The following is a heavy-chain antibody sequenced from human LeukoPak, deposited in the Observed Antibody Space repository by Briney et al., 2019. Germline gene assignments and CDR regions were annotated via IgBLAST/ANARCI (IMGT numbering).Heavy chain of an antibody. CDR1: GFTFSSSA. CDR2: ISGSGDST. V-gene: IGHV3-23*01. D-gene: IGHD6-13*01. CDR3: AKTRPLDSSSWSHGDY. J-gene: IGHJ4*02. Sequence: GGSLRLSCAASGFTFSSSAMNWVRQAPGKGLEWVSAISGSGDSTYYADSVKGRLTISRDNSKNTLYLQMNSLRAEDTAVYYCAKTRPLDSSSWSHGDYWGQGTLVTVSS.